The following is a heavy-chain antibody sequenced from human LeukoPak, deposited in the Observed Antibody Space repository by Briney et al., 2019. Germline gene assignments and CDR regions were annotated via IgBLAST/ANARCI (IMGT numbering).Heavy chain of an antibody. CDR1: GFTFSSYG. CDR3: ARNGPPEYSSGWYPFDY. J-gene: IGHJ4*02. CDR2: IRYDGSNK. Sequence: GGSLRLSCAASGFTFSSYGMHWVRQAPGKGLEWVAFIRYDGSNKYYADSVKGRFTISRDNSKNTLYLQMNSLRAEDTAVYCCARNGPPEYSSGWYPFDYWGQGTLVTVSS. D-gene: IGHD6-19*01. V-gene: IGHV3-30*02.